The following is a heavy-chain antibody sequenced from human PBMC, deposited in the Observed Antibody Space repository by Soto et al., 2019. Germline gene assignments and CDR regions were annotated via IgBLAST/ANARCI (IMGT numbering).Heavy chain of an antibody. D-gene: IGHD1-1*01. J-gene: IGHJ4*02. Sequence: PGRSLRLSCAASGFTFSSYAMSWVRQAPGKGLEWVSTISGGGGSTYYADSVKGRFTISRDNSKNTLYLKMNSLRAEDTAVYYCAKGPYPERSYYFDYWGQGTLVTVSS. CDR3: AKGPYPERSYYFDY. CDR2: ISGGGGST. CDR1: GFTFSSYA. V-gene: IGHV3-23*01.